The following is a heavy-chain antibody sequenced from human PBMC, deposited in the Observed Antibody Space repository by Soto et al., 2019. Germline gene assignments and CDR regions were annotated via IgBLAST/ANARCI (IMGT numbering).Heavy chain of an antibody. V-gene: IGHV4-61*01. J-gene: IGHJ4*02. D-gene: IGHD6-19*01. CDR1: GGSVSSGSYY. CDR2: IHYSGIP. CDR3: ARYLAVDGRTHDY. Sequence: PSETLSLTCTVSGGSVSSGSYYWSWIRQPPGKGLEWIGYIHYSGIPNYNPSLKSRVTISVDTSKNQFSLKLSSVTAADTAVYYCARYLAVDGRTHDYWGQGTQVTVSS.